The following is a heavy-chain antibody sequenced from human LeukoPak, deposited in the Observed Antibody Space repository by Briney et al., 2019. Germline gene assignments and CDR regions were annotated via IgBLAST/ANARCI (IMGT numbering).Heavy chain of an antibody. Sequence: ASVKVSCKASGYTFTSYGISWVRQAPGQGLEWMGWISAYNGNTNYAQKLQGRVTMTTDTSTSTAYMELRGLRSDDTAVYYCARTRYYYDSSGSLGYWGQGTLVTVSS. J-gene: IGHJ4*02. CDR1: GYTFTSYG. D-gene: IGHD3-22*01. CDR3: ARTRYYYDSSGSLGY. V-gene: IGHV1-18*01. CDR2: ISAYNGNT.